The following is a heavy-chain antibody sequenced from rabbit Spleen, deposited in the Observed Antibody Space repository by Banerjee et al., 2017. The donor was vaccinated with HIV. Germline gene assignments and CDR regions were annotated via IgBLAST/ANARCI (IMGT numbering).Heavy chain of an antibody. CDR3: ARDAATSFSSYGMAL. V-gene: IGHV1S40*01. Sequence: QSLEESGGGLVQPEGSLTLTCTASGFSFSSNYYMCWVRQAPGKGLEWIACIATGSSGFTYYASWAKGRFTCSKASSTTVTLQMTSLTAADTATYFCARDAATSFSSYGMALWGPGTLVTVS. J-gene: IGHJ6*01. D-gene: IGHD8-1*01. CDR2: IATGSSGFT. CDR1: GFSFSSNYY.